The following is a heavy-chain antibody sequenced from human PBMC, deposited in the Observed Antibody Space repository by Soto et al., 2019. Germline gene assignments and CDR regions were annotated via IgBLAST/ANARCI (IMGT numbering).Heavy chain of an antibody. J-gene: IGHJ6*02. CDR2: ISSSSSYI. D-gene: IGHD3-10*01. V-gene: IGHV3-21*01. Sequence: EVQLVESGGGLVKPGGSLRLSCAASGFTFSSYSMNWVRQAPGKGLEWVSSISSSSSYIYYADSVKGRFTIYRDNAKNSLYLHMNSLRAEDTDVYYCAREVSGEGGMDVWGQGTTVTVSS. CDR3: AREVSGEGGMDV. CDR1: GFTFSSYS.